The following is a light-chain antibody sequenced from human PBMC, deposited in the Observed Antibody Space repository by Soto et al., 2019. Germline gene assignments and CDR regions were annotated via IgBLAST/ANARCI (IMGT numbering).Light chain of an antibody. CDR2: GAS. CDR1: QSVSSG. Sequence: TQSPATLSVSPGERATLSCRASQSVSSGLSWYQQKPGQAPRLLIYGASVRATGIPARFSGSGSGTEFTLTISSLQSEDFAVYHCQQYSNWPLITFGQGTRLEIK. J-gene: IGKJ5*01. V-gene: IGKV3-15*01. CDR3: QQYSNWPLIT.